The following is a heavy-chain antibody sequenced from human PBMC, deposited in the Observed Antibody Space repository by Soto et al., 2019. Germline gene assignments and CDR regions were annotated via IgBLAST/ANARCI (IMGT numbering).Heavy chain of an antibody. CDR1: GFTFSSYA. J-gene: IGHJ6*02. V-gene: IGHV3-30-3*01. D-gene: IGHD2-15*01. CDR2: ISYDGSNK. CDR3: ASQTDTGLRGDYYYYGMDV. Sequence: QVQLVESGGGVVQPGRSLRLSCAASGFTFSSYAMHWVRQAPGKGLEWVAVISYDGSNKYYADSVKGRFTITRDNYKNTWYLQMNSLRAEDTSVYYCASQTDTGLRGDYYYYGMDVWGQGTTVTVSS.